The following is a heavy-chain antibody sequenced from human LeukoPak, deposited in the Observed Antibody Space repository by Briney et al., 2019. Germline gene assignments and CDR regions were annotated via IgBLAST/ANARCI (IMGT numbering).Heavy chain of an antibody. J-gene: IGHJ4*02. V-gene: IGHV3-23*01. CDR3: ARMLGNYYDSSGYYGEDFDY. Sequence: PGGSLRLSCAASGFTFSSFGMSWVRQAPGKGLEWVSAISSTGGTAYYADSVKGRFTISRDNSKNTLYLQMNSLRAEDTAVYYCARMLGNYYDSSGYYGEDFDYWGQGTLVTVSS. CDR2: ISSTGGTA. CDR1: GFTFSSFG. D-gene: IGHD3-22*01.